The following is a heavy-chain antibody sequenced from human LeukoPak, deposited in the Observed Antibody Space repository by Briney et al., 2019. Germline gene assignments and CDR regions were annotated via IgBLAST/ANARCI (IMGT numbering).Heavy chain of an antibody. V-gene: IGHV4-31*11. Sequence: SETLSLTCAVSGDSIGSVNYFWSWIRQHPGKGLEWIGYISYRGSTYYNPSLRSRVSISLDTSKNQLSLRLSSVTAADTAVYYCATRFPDFGDYVPYFDYWGQGTLVTVSS. CDR1: GDSIGSVNYF. CDR2: ISYRGST. D-gene: IGHD4-17*01. J-gene: IGHJ4*02. CDR3: ATRFPDFGDYVPYFDY.